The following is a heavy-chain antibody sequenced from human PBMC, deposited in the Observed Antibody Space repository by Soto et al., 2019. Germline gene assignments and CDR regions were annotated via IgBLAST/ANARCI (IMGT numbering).Heavy chain of an antibody. V-gene: IGHV3-53*01. J-gene: IGHJ4*02. CDR3: ARDRGYNYGYAFDY. D-gene: IGHD5-18*01. CDR1: GFTVSSNY. Sequence: EVQLVESGGGLMQPGGSLRLSCAASGFTVSSNYMSWVRQAPGKGLEWVSVIYSVGSTYYADSVKGRFTISRDNSKNTLYLQMNSLRAEDTAVYYCARDRGYNYGYAFDYWGQGTLVTVSS. CDR2: IYSVGST.